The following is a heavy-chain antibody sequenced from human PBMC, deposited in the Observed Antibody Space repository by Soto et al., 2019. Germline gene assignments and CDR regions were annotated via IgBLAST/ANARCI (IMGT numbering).Heavy chain of an antibody. Sequence: EVQLLESGGGLVQPGGSLRLSCAASGLTFSRHAMAWVRQAPGKGLEWLSSISDSSSNTYYADSVKGRFTISKDNSKNMLSLQMNSLRDEDTAVYYCAKKPNCFDSWGQGTLVTVSS. CDR2: ISDSSSNT. V-gene: IGHV3-23*01. CDR1: GLTFSRHA. CDR3: AKKPNCFDS. J-gene: IGHJ5*01.